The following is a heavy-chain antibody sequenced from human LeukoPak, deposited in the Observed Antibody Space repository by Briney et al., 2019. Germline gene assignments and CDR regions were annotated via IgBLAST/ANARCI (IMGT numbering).Heavy chain of an antibody. J-gene: IGHJ6*02. CDR2: IKHDGSET. D-gene: IGHD3-16*01. Sequence: GGSRRLSCAASGFTFSSIWMSWVRQAPGKGLEWVANIKHDGSETNYVDSVRGRFTISRDNAENSLHLQMNSLRVEDTALYYCAKNGGPHGLDVWGQGATVTVSS. V-gene: IGHV3-7*02. CDR3: AKNGGPHGLDV. CDR1: GFTFSSIW.